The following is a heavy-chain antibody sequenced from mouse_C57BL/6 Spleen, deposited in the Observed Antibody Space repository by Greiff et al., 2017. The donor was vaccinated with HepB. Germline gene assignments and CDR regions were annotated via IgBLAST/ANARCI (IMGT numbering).Heavy chain of an antibody. CDR1: GYTFTSYW. V-gene: IGHV1-7*01. J-gene: IGHJ1*03. D-gene: IGHD4-1*01. CDR2: INPSSGYT. Sequence: VQRVESGAELAKPGASVKLSCKASGYTFTSYWMHWVKQRPGQGLEWIGYINPSSGYTKYNQKFKDKATLTADKSSSTAYMQLSSLTYEDSAVYYCARGGLWDGWYFDVWGTGTTVTVSS. CDR3: ARGGLWDGWYFDV.